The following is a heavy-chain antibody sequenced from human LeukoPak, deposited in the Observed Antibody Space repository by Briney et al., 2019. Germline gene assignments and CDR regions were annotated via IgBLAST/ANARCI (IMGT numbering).Heavy chain of an antibody. J-gene: IGHJ4*02. D-gene: IGHD4-17*01. CDR2: IYYSGST. V-gene: IGHV4-59*08. CDR1: GGSISSYY. Sequence: PSETLSLTCTVSGGSISSYYWSWIRQPPGKGLEWIGYIYYSGSTNYNPSLKSRVTISVDTSKNQFSLKLSSVTAADTAVYYCARSDAVTTPSDFDYWGQGTLVTVSS. CDR3: ARSDAVTTPSDFDY.